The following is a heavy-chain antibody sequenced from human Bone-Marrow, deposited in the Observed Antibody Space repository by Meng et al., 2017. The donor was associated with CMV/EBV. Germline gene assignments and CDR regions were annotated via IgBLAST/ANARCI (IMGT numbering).Heavy chain of an antibody. V-gene: IGHV1-18*01. Sequence: ASVKVSCKASGYSFSTYGVSWVRQAPGQGLEWMGWISANIGNTNYPQNFQGRVTLTTDASTSTAYMELRSLRSDDTAVYYCARDNGVGANLDYWGQGTLVTVSS. D-gene: IGHD1-26*01. CDR3: ARDNGVGANLDY. J-gene: IGHJ4*02. CDR1: GYSFSTYG. CDR2: ISANIGNT.